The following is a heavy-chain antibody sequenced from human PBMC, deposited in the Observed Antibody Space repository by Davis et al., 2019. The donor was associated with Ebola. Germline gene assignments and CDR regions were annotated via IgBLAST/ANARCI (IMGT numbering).Heavy chain of an antibody. D-gene: IGHD5-12*01. CDR3: ARTEGGYGDWFDP. CDR1: GFTFTRSA. Sequence: SVKVSCKPSGFTFTRSAVQWVRQARGQRLESIGWIVVGSGNTNYAQKFQGRVTFTVDESTSTAYMELRRLRSDDTAVYYCARTEGGYGDWFDPWGQGTLVTV. J-gene: IGHJ5*02. CDR2: IVVGSGNT. V-gene: IGHV1-58*01.